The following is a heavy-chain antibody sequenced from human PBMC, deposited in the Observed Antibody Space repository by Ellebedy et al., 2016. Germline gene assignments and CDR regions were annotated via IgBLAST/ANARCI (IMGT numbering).Heavy chain of an antibody. Sequence: ASVKVSXKASGYTFTSFGISWVRQAPGQGLEWMGWISTYNGNTNYAQKLQGRVTMTTDTPTSTAYMELRSLRSDDTAVYYCARGGRRHYYGMDVWGQGTTVTVSS. CDR1: GYTFTSFG. V-gene: IGHV1-18*01. CDR2: ISTYNGNT. D-gene: IGHD1-1*01. CDR3: ARGGRRHYYGMDV. J-gene: IGHJ6*02.